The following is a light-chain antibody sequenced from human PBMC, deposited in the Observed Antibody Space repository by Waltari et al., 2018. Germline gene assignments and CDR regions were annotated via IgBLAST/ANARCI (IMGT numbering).Light chain of an antibody. J-gene: IGLJ2*01. Sequence: QSALTQPASMSGSPGQSITLSCTATSSDVDGFNFVSWYQQYPGKAPKLIIYDVANRPSGVSHRFSGSRSDNTASLTISGLQAEDEADYYCSSYTSVNTRFGGGTKLTVL. V-gene: IGLV2-14*03. CDR3: SSYTSVNTR. CDR2: DVA. CDR1: SSDVDGFNF.